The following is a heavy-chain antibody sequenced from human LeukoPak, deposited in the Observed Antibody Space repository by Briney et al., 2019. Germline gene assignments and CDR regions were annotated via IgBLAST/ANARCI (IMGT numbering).Heavy chain of an antibody. CDR1: GGSISSYS. CDR2: MYTSGST. J-gene: IGHJ4*02. Sequence: SETLSLTCTVSGGSISSYSWSWIRQPAVKGLEWIGRMYTSGSTKYNPSLKSRVTMSVDTSKNQFSLKMSSVTAADTAVYCCARDEGDSSGFDYWGQGTLVTVSS. CDR3: ARDEGDSSGFDY. V-gene: IGHV4-4*07. D-gene: IGHD3-22*01.